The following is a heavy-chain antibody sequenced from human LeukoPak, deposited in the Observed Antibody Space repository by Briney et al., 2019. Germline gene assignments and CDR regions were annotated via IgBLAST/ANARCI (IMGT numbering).Heavy chain of an antibody. CDR2: ISWDGGST. J-gene: IGHJ6*03. CDR3: ARRSRSVSGSADYYYYMDV. V-gene: IGHV3-43*01. CDR1: GFTFDDYT. D-gene: IGHD3-10*01. Sequence: GGSLRLSCAASGFTFDDYTMHWVRQAPGKGLEWVSLISWDGGSTYYADSVKGRFTISRDNSKNSLYLQMNSLRTEDTALYYCARRSRSVSGSADYYYYMDVWGKGTTVTVSS.